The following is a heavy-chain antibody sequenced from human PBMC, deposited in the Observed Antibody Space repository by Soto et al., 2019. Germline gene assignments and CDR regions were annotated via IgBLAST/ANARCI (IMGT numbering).Heavy chain of an antibody. D-gene: IGHD3-9*01. J-gene: IGHJ4*02. CDR3: ARDMGPYYDILTGYYKAPFDY. CDR1: GYTFTSYG. V-gene: IGHV1-18*04. Sequence: VASVKVSCKASGYTFTSYGISWVRQAPGQGLEWMGWISAYNGNTNYAQKLQGRVTMTTDTSTSTAYMELRSLRSDDTAVYYCARDMGPYYDILTGYYKAPFDYWGQGTLVTVSS. CDR2: ISAYNGNT.